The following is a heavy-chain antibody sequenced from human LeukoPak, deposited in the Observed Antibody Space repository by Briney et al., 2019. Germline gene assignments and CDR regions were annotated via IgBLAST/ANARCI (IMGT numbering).Heavy chain of an antibody. V-gene: IGHV4-4*07. D-gene: IGHD6-19*01. CDR1: GDSISSYY. Sequence: SKTLSLTCTVSGDSISSYYWSWIRQPAGKGLEWIGRISVSDGTNYTPSLKSRVTMSTDASKNQFSLKLSSVTAADTAVYYCARIGRNSNDWYADDKWGQGTLVTVSS. CDR3: ARIGRNSNDWYADDK. J-gene: IGHJ4*02. CDR2: ISVSDGT.